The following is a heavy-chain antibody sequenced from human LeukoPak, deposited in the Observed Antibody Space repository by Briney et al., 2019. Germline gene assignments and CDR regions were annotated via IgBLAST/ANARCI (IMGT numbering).Heavy chain of an antibody. Sequence: SGTLSLTCAVSGGSISSSNWWSWVRQPPGKGLEWIGEIYHSGSTNYNPSLKSRVTISVDTSKNQFSLKLSSVTAADTAVYYCARHVGHIVVVIASNFDYWGQGTLVTVSS. D-gene: IGHD2-21*01. CDR2: IYHSGST. V-gene: IGHV4-4*02. CDR3: ARHVGHIVVVIASNFDY. J-gene: IGHJ4*02. CDR1: GGSISSSNW.